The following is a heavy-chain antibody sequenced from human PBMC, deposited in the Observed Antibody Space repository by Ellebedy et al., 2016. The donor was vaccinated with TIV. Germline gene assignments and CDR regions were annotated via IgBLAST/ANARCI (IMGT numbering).Heavy chain of an antibody. V-gene: IGHV1-8*01. J-gene: IGHJ6*03. Sequence: ASVKVSXXASGYTFTSYDINWVRQATGQGLEWMGWMNPNSGNTGYAQKFQGRVTMTRNTSISTAYMELSSLRSEDTAVYYCARGRVEYYYYYMDVWGKGTTVTVSS. CDR2: MNPNSGNT. CDR3: ARGRVEYYYYYMDV. CDR1: GYTFTSYD. D-gene: IGHD3-3*01.